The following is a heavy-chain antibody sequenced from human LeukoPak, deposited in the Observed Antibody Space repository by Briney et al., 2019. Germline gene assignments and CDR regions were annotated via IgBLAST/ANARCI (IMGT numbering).Heavy chain of an antibody. J-gene: IGHJ4*02. CDR1: GGSISSSSYY. CDR2: IYYSGST. CDR3: ARALWFGETRLDY. D-gene: IGHD3-10*01. V-gene: IGHV4-39*07. Sequence: SETLSLTCTVSGGSISSSSYYWGWIRQPPGKGLEWIGSIYYSGSTNYNPSLKSRVTISVDKSKNQFSLKLSSVTAADTAVYYCARALWFGETRLDYWGQGTLVTVSS.